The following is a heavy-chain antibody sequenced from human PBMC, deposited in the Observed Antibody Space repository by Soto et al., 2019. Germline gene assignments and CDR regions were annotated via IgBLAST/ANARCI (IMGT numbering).Heavy chain of an antibody. D-gene: IGHD3-3*01. CDR3: ARWSYLDY. CDR2: ISGSDGKT. Sequence: PGGSLRLSXAASGCSFGSYALSWVRQAPGKGLEWVSTISGSDGKTFYADSVKGRFSISRDTSQNTLYLQMNSLRADDTAIYYCARWSYLDYWGQGTRVTVS. CDR1: GCSFGSYA. V-gene: IGHV3-23*01. J-gene: IGHJ4*02.